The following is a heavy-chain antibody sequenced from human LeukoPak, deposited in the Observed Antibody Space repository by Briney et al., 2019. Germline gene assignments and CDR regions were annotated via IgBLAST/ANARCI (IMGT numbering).Heavy chain of an antibody. CDR1: GYTFMSHG. V-gene: IGHV1-18*01. Sequence: ASVKLSCKAYGYTFMSHGISWVRQAPGQGLEWMGWISGYSSNTNYAQRLQGRVTMTTDTSTTTAYMELRSLTSDDTAVYYCARATGTWGHDGFDVWGQGTMVTVSS. D-gene: IGHD3-16*01. CDR3: ARATGTWGHDGFDV. CDR2: ISGYSSNT. J-gene: IGHJ3*01.